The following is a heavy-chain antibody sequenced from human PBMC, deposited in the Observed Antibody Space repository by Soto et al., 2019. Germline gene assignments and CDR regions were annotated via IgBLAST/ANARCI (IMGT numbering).Heavy chain of an antibody. V-gene: IGHV4-59*01. CDR3: ARAIVATITSPYYYYYMDV. Sequence: SETLSLTCAVYGGSFSGYYWSWIRQPPGKGLEWIGYIYYSGSTNYNPSLKGRVTISVDTSKNQFSLKLSSVTAADTAVYYCARAIVATITSPYYYYYMDVWGKGTTVTVSS. CDR1: GGSFSGYY. CDR2: IYYSGST. D-gene: IGHD5-12*01. J-gene: IGHJ6*03.